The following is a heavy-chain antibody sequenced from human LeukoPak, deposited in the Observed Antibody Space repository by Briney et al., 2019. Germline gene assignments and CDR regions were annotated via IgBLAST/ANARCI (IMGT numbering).Heavy chain of an antibody. V-gene: IGHV3-74*01. CDR2: INTDGSST. CDR3: AKDQRYSSGWYGVLDAFDI. CDR1: GFTFSSYW. D-gene: IGHD6-19*01. J-gene: IGHJ3*02. Sequence: GGSLRLSCTASGFTFSSYWMHWVRQAPGKGLVWVSRINTDGSSTSYADSVKGRFTISRDNSKNTLYLQMNSLRAEDTAVYYCAKDQRYSSGWYGVLDAFDIWGQGTMVTVSS.